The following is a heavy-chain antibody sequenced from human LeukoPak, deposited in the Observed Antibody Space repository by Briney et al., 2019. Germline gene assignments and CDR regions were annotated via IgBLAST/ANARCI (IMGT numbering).Heavy chain of an antibody. D-gene: IGHD3-3*01. CDR1: GYTFTIYD. CDR3: ARGAIFGVTPRGYGMDV. V-gene: IGHV1-8*01. J-gene: IGHJ6*02. CDR2: MNPNNGGT. Sequence: ASVKVSCKASGYTFTIYDINWVRQAPGQGLEWVGWMNPNNGGTVYAQEFQGRVTMTRDTSTGTSYMELNSLRSEDTAVYYCARGAIFGVTPRGYGMDVWGQGTTVTVSS.